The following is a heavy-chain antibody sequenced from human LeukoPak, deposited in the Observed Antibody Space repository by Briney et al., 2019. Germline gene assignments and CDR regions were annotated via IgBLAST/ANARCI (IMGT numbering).Heavy chain of an antibody. V-gene: IGHV3-21*04. J-gene: IGHJ6*04. CDR2: VSSSGAYI. Sequence: PGGSLRLSCAASGFTFSSYAMNWIRQAPGKGLEWVASVSSSGAYIYYADLMEGRFTISRDNAKNSLYLQMNSLRAEDTALYYCARDPHSGYGSATDVWGKGTTVTVSS. CDR1: GFTFSSYA. CDR3: ARDPHSGYGSATDV. D-gene: IGHD5-12*01.